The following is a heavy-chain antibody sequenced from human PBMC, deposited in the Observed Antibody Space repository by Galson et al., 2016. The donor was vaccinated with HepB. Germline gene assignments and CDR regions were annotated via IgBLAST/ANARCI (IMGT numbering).Heavy chain of an antibody. Sequence: SLRLSCAASGFPFIAYFMNWIRQAPGKGLEWLAYINNVGDTLNYADSVKGRFTISRDNAKNSLFLQMSSLRAEDTAVYYCATEDWWRFEYWGQGALVTVS. CDR2: INNVGDTL. CDR3: ATEDWWRFEY. J-gene: IGHJ4*02. D-gene: IGHD2-8*02. V-gene: IGHV3-11*01. CDR1: GFPFIAYF.